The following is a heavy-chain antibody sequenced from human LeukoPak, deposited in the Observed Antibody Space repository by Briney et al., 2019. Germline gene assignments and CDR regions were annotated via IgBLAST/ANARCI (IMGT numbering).Heavy chain of an antibody. V-gene: IGHV4-30-4*01. CDR3: ARDLRTYRSGPIYP. J-gene: IGHJ5*02. CDR2: IYYSGST. Sequence: SETLSLTCTVSGGSISSGDYYWSWIRQPPGKGLEWIGYIYYSGSTYYNPSLKSRVTISVDTSKNQFSLKLSSVTAADTAVYYCARDLRTYRSGPIYPWGQGTLVTVSS. D-gene: IGHD6-19*01. CDR1: GGSISSGDYY.